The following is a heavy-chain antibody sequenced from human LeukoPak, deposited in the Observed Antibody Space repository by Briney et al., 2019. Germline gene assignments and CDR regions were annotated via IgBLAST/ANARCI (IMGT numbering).Heavy chain of an antibody. CDR1: GNTFTNYG. CDR3: ARDRSWGYIGAFNI. Sequence: ASVKVSCKASGNTFTNYGISWVRQAPGQGLEWMGWISAYNGNTNYAQKFQGRVTMTTDTSTSIAYMELRSLRSDDTAVYYCARDRSWGYIGAFNIWGQGTMVTVSS. V-gene: IGHV1-18*01. J-gene: IGHJ3*02. CDR2: ISAYNGNT. D-gene: IGHD5-24*01.